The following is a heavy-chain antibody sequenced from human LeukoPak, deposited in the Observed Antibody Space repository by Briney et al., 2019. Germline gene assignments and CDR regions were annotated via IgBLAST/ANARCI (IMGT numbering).Heavy chain of an antibody. CDR3: ARESHYYDSSGYYSDWFDP. CDR2: SNPNSGGT. D-gene: IGHD3-22*01. Sequence: ASVKVSCKASGYTFTCYYMHWVRQAPGQGLEWMGWSNPNSGGTNYAQKFQGRVTMTRDTSISTAYMELSRLRSDDTAVYYCARESHYYDSSGYYSDWFDPWGQGTLVTVSS. CDR1: GYTFTCYY. J-gene: IGHJ5*02. V-gene: IGHV1-2*02.